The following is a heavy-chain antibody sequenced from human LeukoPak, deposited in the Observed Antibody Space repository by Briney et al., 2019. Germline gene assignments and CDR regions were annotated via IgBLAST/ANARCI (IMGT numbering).Heavy chain of an antibody. CDR2: ISYDGTNK. J-gene: IGHJ3*02. D-gene: IGHD3-16*02. Sequence: GGSLRLSCAASGFTFSSYAINWVRQAPGKGLEWVAVISYDGTNKNYADSVKGRFTISRDSSKNTVYLEMNSLRGEDTAVYYCARTVTDAFDIWGQGTIVTVSS. CDR3: ARTVTDAFDI. CDR1: GFTFSSYA. V-gene: IGHV3-30-3*01.